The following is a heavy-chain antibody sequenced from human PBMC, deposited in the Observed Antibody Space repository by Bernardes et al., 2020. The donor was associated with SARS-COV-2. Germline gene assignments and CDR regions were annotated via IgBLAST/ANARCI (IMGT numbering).Heavy chain of an antibody. CDR2: INGDRSST. Sequence: GGSLRLSCAASGFTFSSYWMHWVRQAPGKGLVWVSRINGDRSSTSYADSVKGRFTISRDNAKNTLYLQMNSLRAEDTAVYYCAREGALGLNGMDVWGQGTTVTVSS. CDR3: AREGALGLNGMDV. V-gene: IGHV3-74*01. CDR1: GFTFSSYW. D-gene: IGHD2-21*02. J-gene: IGHJ6*02.